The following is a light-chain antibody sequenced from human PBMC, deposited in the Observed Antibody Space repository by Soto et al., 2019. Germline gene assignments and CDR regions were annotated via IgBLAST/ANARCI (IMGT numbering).Light chain of an antibody. CDR3: CSYAGSSTFAV. J-gene: IGLJ1*01. V-gene: IGLV2-23*02. CDR1: ISDVGSFVP. Sequence: QSALTQPASVSGSLGQSITISCSGSISDVGSFVPVSWYQQHPGKAPRLIVYEVSKRPSGVSNRFSGSKSGNTASLTISGLQAEDEADYYCCSYAGSSTFAVFGTGTKLTVL. CDR2: EVS.